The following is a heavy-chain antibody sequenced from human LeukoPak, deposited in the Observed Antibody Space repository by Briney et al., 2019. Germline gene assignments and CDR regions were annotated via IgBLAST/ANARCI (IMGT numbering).Heavy chain of an antibody. CDR3: ARLLGGWESNVGPFDY. J-gene: IGHJ4*02. Sequence: GESLKISFKGSGYSFTSSWIGWGRPMPGKGAEWMGIIYPGDSDTRYSPSFQGQVTISADKSIRTAYLQWNSLKASDTAMYYCARLLGGWESNVGPFDYWGQGTLVTVSS. CDR1: GYSFTSSW. D-gene: IGHD1-26*01. V-gene: IGHV5-51*01. CDR2: IYPGDSDT.